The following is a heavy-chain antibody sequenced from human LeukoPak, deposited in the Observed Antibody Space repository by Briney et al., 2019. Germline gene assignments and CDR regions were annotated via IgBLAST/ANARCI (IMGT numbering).Heavy chain of an antibody. CDR1: GFTFSSYA. CDR2: ISGSGGST. J-gene: IGHJ4*02. V-gene: IGHV3-23*01. D-gene: IGHD3-22*01. CDR3: ARHVVAVGFDY. Sequence: GGSLRLSCAASGFTFSSYAMSWVRQAPGKGLEWVSAISGSGGSTYYADSVKGRFTISRDNAKNSLCLQMNSLRVEDTAVYYCARHVVAVGFDYWGQGTLVTVSS.